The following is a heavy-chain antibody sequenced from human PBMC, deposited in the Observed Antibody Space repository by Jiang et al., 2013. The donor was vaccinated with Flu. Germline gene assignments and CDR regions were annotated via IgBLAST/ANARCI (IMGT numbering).Heavy chain of an antibody. J-gene: IGHJ6*02. CDR1: GGSFSTHA. V-gene: IGHV1-69*04. CDR3: ARELDYGDLTYYGMDV. D-gene: IGHD4-17*01. CDR2: IMPILGVT. Sequence: GAEVKKPGASVKVSCKTSGGSFSTHAFSWVRQAPGQGLEWMGRIMPILGVTNYAQKFQGKVTINADTSTNIAYMKLSGLRSEDTAVYYCARELDYGDLTYYGMDVWGQGTTVTVS.